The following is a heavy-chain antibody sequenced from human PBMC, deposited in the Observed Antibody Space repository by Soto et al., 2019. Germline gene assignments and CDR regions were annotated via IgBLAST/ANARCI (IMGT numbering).Heavy chain of an antibody. D-gene: IGHD3-22*01. V-gene: IGHV1-18*01. CDR2: ISAYNGNT. CDR1: GYTFTSYG. J-gene: IGHJ5*02. Sequence: ASVKVSFKASGYTFTSYGISWVRQAPGQGLEWMGWISAYNGNTNYAQKLQGRVTMTTDTSTSTAYMELRSLRSDDTAVYYCARDPNSGYYDSSGYNWFDPWGQGTLVTVSS. CDR3: ARDPNSGYYDSSGYNWFDP.